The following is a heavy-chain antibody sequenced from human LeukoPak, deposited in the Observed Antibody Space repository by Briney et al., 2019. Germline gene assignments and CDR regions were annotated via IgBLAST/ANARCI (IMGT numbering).Heavy chain of an antibody. V-gene: IGHV3-23*01. Sequence: GGSLRLSCAASGFTFSSYAMSWVRQAPEKGLEWVSAISGSGGSTYYADSVKGRFTISRDNSKNTLYPQMNSLRAEDTAVYYCAKDSQQLVRWWFDPWGQGTLVTVSA. D-gene: IGHD6-13*01. CDR3: AKDSQQLVRWWFDP. CDR1: GFTFSSYA. J-gene: IGHJ5*02. CDR2: ISGSGGST.